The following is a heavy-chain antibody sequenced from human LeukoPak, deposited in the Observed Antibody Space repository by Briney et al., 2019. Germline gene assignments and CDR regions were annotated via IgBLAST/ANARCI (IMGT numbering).Heavy chain of an antibody. Sequence: PSETLSLTCAVYGGSFSGYYWSWIRQPPGKGLEWIGEINHSGSTNYNPSLKSRVTISVDTSKNQFSLKLSSVTAADTAVYYCARQLAGIALYYFDYWGQGTLVTVSS. CDR1: GGSFSGYY. V-gene: IGHV4-34*01. D-gene: IGHD6-13*01. CDR2: INHSGST. J-gene: IGHJ4*02. CDR3: ARQLAGIALYYFDY.